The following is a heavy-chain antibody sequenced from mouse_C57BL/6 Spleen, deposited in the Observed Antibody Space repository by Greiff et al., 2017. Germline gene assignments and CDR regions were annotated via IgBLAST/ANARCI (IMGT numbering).Heavy chain of an antibody. D-gene: IGHD4-1*01. J-gene: IGHJ2*01. CDR1: GFTFSDAW. CDR3: TFNWDGGDYFDY. CDR2: IRNKANNHAT. Sequence: EVNVVESGGGLVQPGGSMKLSCAASGFTFSDAWMDWVRQSPEKGLEWVAEIRNKANNHATYYAESVKGRFTISRDDSKSSVYLQMNSLRAEDTGIYYCTFNWDGGDYFDYWGQGTTLTVSS. V-gene: IGHV6-6*01.